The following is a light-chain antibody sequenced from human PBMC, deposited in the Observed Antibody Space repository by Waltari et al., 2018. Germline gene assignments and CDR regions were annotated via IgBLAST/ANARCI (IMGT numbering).Light chain of an antibody. Sequence: DIVITQSPDSLAVSLGARATISCKSIQSVLYNSNTKNYLAWYQHKSGQPPKLVIYWASSRAAGVPERFSGSGSGSDFTLTIGSLQAEDVAVYYCQQYYSPPYTFGQGTKLEIK. V-gene: IGKV4-1*01. J-gene: IGKJ2*01. CDR3: QQYYSPPYT. CDR2: WAS. CDR1: QSVLYNSNTKNY.